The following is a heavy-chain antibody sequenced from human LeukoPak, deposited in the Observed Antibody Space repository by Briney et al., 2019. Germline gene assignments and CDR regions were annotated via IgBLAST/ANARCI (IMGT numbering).Heavy chain of an antibody. V-gene: IGHV3-15*01. J-gene: IGHJ5*02. D-gene: IGHD1-7*01. CDR3: TTDLLELPWFDP. CDR2: IKSKTDGGTT. Sequence: WVRQAPGKGLEWVGRIKSKTDGGTTDYAAPVKGRFTISRDDSKNTLYLQMNSLKTEDTAVYYCTTDLLELPWFDPWGQGTLVTVSS.